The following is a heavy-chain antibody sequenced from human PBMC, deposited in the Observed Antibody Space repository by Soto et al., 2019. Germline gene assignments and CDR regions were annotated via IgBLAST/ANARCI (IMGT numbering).Heavy chain of an antibody. CDR1: GYTFTTYE. CDR3: AREDSGVVENWFDP. CDR2: MNPNSGNT. V-gene: IGHV1-8*01. J-gene: IGHJ5*02. D-gene: IGHD3-3*01. Sequence: ASMKGSRKGSGYTFTTYEINWVRQATGQGLEWMGWMNPNSGNTGYAQKFQGRVTMTRNTSISTAYMELSSLRSEDTAVYYCAREDSGVVENWFDPWGQGTLVTVSS.